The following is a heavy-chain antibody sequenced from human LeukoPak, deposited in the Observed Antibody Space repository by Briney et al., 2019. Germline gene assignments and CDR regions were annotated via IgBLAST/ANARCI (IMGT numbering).Heavy chain of an antibody. V-gene: IGHV3-66*01. D-gene: IGHD5-12*01. Sequence: GGSLRLSCAASEFSVGSNYMTWVRQAPGKGLEWVSLYSGGSTYYAGSVKGRFTISRDNSKNTLYLQMNRLIAEDTAVYYCARGPSGYHNTGGQGTLVTVSS. CDR2: YSGGST. CDR3: ARGPSGYHNT. J-gene: IGHJ4*02. CDR1: EFSVGSNY.